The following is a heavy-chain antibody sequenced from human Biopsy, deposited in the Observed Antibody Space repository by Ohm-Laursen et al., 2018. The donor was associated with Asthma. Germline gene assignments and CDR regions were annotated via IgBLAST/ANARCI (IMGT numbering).Heavy chain of an antibody. CDR3: ARKARHGDYDFDY. J-gene: IGHJ4*02. CDR2: MSFDGRQT. CDR1: GFSFGSYG. D-gene: IGHD4-17*01. Sequence: SLRLSCAASGFSFGSYGMHWVRQAPGKGLELVAVMSFDGRQTYYADSVKGRFTISRDNSKNTLYLQMNSLRAEDTAVYYCARKARHGDYDFDYWGQGTLVTVSS. V-gene: IGHV3-30*03.